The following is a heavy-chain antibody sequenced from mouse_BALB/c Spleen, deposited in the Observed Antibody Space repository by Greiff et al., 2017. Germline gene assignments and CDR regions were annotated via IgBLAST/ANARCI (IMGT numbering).Heavy chain of an antibody. Sequence: EVKLVESGPGLVKPSQSLSLTCTVTGYSITSDYAWNWIRQFPGNKLEWMGYISYSGSTSYNPSLKSRISITRDTSKNQFFLQLNSVTTEDTATYYCARELYYYAMDDWGQGTSVTVSS. D-gene: IGHD1-1*02. V-gene: IGHV3-2*02. J-gene: IGHJ4*01. CDR3: ARELYYYAMDD. CDR2: ISYSGST. CDR1: GYSITSDYA.